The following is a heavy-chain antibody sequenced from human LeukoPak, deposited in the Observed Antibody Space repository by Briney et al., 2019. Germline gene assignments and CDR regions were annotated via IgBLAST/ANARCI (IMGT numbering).Heavy chain of an antibody. J-gene: IGHJ4*02. Sequence: SETLSLTCTVSGGSISSCYWSWIRQPPGKGLEWIGYIYYSGSTNYNPSLKSRVTISVDTSKNQFSLKLSSVTAADTAVYYCARSDGDYIQYFDYWGQGTLVTVSS. CDR3: ARSDGDYIQYFDY. CDR1: GGSISSCY. V-gene: IGHV4-59*01. D-gene: IGHD4-17*01. CDR2: IYYSGST.